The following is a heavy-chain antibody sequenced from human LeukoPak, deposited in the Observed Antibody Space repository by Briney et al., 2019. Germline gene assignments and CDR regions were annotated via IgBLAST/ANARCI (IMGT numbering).Heavy chain of an antibody. D-gene: IGHD2-15*01. CDR2: ISWDGGST. J-gene: IGHJ5*02. Sequence: GGSLRLSCAASGFTFDDYAMHWVRHAPGKGLEWVSLISWDGGSTYYADSVKGRFTISRDNSKNSLYLQMNSLRAEDTALYYCAKDNGYCSGGSCDNNWFDPWGQGTLVTVSS. V-gene: IGHV3-43D*03. CDR3: AKDNGYCSGGSCDNNWFDP. CDR1: GFTFDDYA.